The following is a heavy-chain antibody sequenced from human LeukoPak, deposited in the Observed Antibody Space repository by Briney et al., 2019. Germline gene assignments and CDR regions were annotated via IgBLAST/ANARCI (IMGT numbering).Heavy chain of an antibody. CDR1: GFTFSNYW. CDR2: IKRGGSEK. J-gene: IGHJ3*02. V-gene: IGHV3-7*05. Sequence: GGSLRLSCAASGFTFSNYWMSWVRQAPGKGLEWVANIKRGGSEKYYVDSVKGRFTISRNNAKNSLYLQMNSLRVEDTAVYFCARDGMGGIKAFDMWGQGTMVTVSS. D-gene: IGHD3-10*01. CDR3: ARDGMGGIKAFDM.